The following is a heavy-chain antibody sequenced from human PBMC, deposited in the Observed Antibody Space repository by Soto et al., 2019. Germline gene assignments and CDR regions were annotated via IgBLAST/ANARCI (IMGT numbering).Heavy chain of an antibody. CDR1: GCTFSNYP. D-gene: IGHD5-12*01. CDR2: IIPIFGTV. V-gene: IGHV1-69*12. CDR3: ARGNHRWLQLWYFDL. Sequence: QVQLVQSGAEVKKPGSSVKVSCKASGCTFSNYPISWVRQAPGQGLEWMGGIIPIFGTVNYAQKFQGRVTITADESTSTAYMELSSLRSEDKAVYYCARGNHRWLQLWYFDLWGRGTLVTVSS. J-gene: IGHJ2*01.